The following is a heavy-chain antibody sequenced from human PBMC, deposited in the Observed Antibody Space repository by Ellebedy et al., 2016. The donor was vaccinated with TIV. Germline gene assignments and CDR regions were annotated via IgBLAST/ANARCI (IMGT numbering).Heavy chain of an antibody. V-gene: IGHV1-3*01. D-gene: IGHD3-9*01. J-gene: IGHJ4*02. CDR3: ARSRLPFDWLFPNKHFDY. Sequence: FQGRVTITRDTSASTAYMELSSLRSEDTAVYYCARSRLPFDWLFPNKHFDYWGQGTLVTVSS.